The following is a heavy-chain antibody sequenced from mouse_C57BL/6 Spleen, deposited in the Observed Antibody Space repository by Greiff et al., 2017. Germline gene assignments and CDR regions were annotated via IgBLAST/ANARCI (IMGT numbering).Heavy chain of an antibody. CDR3: ARGGYSSSYGGFAY. J-gene: IGHJ3*01. D-gene: IGHD1-1*01. CDR2: IYPGDGDT. Sequence: QVQLKQSGPELVKPGASVKISCKASGYAFSSSWMNWVKQRPGKGLEWIGRIYPGDGDTNYNGKFKGKATLTADKSSSTAYMQLSSLTSEDSAVYFCARGGYSSSYGGFAYWGQGTLVTVSA. CDR1: GYAFSSSW. V-gene: IGHV1-82*01.